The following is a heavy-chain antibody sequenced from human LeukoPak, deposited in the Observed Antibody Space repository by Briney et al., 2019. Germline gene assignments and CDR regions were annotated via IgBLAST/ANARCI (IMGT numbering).Heavy chain of an antibody. CDR2: IIPIFGTA. D-gene: IGHD6-13*01. Sequence: ASVKVSCKASGGTFSSYAISWVRQAPGQGLEWMGGIIPIFGTANYAQKFQGRVTITRDTSASTAYMELSSLTSEDTAVYYCARGPRAAADDYWGQGTLVTVSS. V-gene: IGHV1-69*05. J-gene: IGHJ4*02. CDR3: ARGPRAAADDY. CDR1: GGTFSSYA.